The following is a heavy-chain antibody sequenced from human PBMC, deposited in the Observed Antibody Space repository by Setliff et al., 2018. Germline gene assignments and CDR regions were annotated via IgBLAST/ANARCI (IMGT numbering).Heavy chain of an antibody. V-gene: IGHV3-23*01. J-gene: IGHJ4*02. CDR1: GFTFFSYT. D-gene: IGHD6-6*01. Sequence: LRLSCTPSGFTFFSYTMNWVRQAPGKGLEWVAAITDDRGTTHYTRSVKGRFTIARDNSNSTLYLQMNSLRVEDTALYYCAKSSGSISSTNLEYLGPGTLVTVSS. CDR3: AKSSGSISSTNLEY. CDR2: ITDDRGTT.